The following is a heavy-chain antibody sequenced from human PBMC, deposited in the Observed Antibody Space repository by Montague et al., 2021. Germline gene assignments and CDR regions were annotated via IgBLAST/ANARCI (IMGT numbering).Heavy chain of an antibody. Sequence: FRSISWAASGFSFSSYWMHWVRQAPGKGLLWVSRITLDGSSTTFADSVKGRFTTSRDNAKATLYLQMSSLRVEDTAVYYCARNLASAAPGAFDIWGQGTMVTGSS. CDR3: ARNLASAAPGAFDI. CDR2: ITLDGSST. J-gene: IGHJ3*02. V-gene: IGHV3-74*01. CDR1: GFSFSSYW. D-gene: IGHD6-13*01.